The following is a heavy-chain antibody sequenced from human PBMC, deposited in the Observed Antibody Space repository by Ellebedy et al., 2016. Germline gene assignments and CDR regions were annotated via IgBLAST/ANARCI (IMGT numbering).Heavy chain of an antibody. D-gene: IGHD4-17*01. J-gene: IGHJ4*02. CDR1: GGSFSGYY. Sequence: SETLSLTCAVYGGSFSGYYWSWIRQPPGKGLEWIGEINHSGSTNYNPSLKSRVTISVDTSKNQFSLKLSSVTAADTAVYFCARPMTVTRGSEVFDYWGQGTLVTVSS. CDR2: INHSGST. CDR3: ARPMTVTRGSEVFDY. V-gene: IGHV4-34*01.